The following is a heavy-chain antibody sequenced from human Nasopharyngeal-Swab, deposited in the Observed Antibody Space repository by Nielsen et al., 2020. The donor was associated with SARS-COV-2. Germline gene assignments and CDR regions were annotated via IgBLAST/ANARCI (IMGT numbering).Heavy chain of an antibody. D-gene: IGHD3-10*01. Sequence: WIRQPPGKSLEWIGYIYYSGSTYYNPSLKSRVTISVDTSKNQFSLKLSSVTAADTAVYYCAGIWFGELGYYYMDVWGKGTTVTVSS. V-gene: IGHV4-30-4*01. J-gene: IGHJ6*03. CDR2: IYYSGST. CDR3: AGIWFGELGYYYMDV.